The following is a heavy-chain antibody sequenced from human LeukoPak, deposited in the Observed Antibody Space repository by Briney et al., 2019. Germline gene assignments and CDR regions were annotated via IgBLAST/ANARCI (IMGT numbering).Heavy chain of an antibody. D-gene: IGHD3-10*01. CDR2: MNPNSGNT. J-gene: IGHJ5*02. Sequence: ASVKVSCKASGYTFTSYDINWVRQATGQGLEWMGWMNPNSGNTGYAQKFQGRVTMTRNTSISTAYMELSSLRSEDTAVYYCATDYYGSGSYRNWFDPWGQGTLVTVSS. V-gene: IGHV1-8*01. CDR1: GYTFTSYD. CDR3: ATDYYGSGSYRNWFDP.